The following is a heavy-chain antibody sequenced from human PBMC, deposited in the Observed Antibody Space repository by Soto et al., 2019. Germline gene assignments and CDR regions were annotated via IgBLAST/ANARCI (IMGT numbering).Heavy chain of an antibody. D-gene: IGHD3-3*01. CDR2: INHSGST. CDR1: GGSFSGYY. Sequence: PSETLSLTCAVYGGSFSGYYWSWIRQPPGKGLEWIGEINHSGSTNYNPSLKSRVTISVDTSKNQFSLKLSSVTAADTAVYYCARGFLEWNYYYGMEVWGQGTTVTV. CDR3: ARGFLEWNYYYGMEV. J-gene: IGHJ6*02. V-gene: IGHV4-34*01.